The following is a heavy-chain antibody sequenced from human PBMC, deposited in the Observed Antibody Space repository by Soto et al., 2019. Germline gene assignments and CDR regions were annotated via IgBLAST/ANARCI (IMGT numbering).Heavy chain of an antibody. D-gene: IGHD6-19*01. CDR1: GFTFSSYG. CDR2: ISGSGGRT. V-gene: IGHV3-23*01. CDR3: AIDRGSSGWFIDY. Sequence: GESLKISCAASGFTFSSYGMHWVRQAPGKGLEWVSAISGSGGRTYYADSVRGRFTISRDNSKNTLYLQMNSLRAEDTAVYYCAIDRGSSGWFIDYWGQETRVTVSS. J-gene: IGHJ4*02.